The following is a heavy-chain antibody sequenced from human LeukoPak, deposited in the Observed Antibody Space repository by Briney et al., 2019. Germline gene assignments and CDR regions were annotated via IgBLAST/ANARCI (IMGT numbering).Heavy chain of an antibody. J-gene: IGHJ4*02. D-gene: IGHD5-24*01. CDR1: GGSINNYY. V-gene: IGHV4-59*01. Sequence: SETLSLTCTVSGGSINNYYWSWIRQPPGKGLEWIGFISYSGSTDYNPSLKSRVTMSVDTSKNQFSLKLKSVTPADTAINYCTRDRRDGYNYVDVWGQGTLVTVSS. CDR2: ISYSGST. CDR3: TRDRRDGYNYVDV.